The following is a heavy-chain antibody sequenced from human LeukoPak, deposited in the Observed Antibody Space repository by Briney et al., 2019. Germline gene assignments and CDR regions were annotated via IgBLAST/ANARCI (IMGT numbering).Heavy chain of an antibody. CDR1: GFTFSTYG. Sequence: GGSLRLSCAASGFTFSTYGMHWVRQAPGKGLEWVALIWCDGSNKYYADSVKGRFTISRDNSKNTLYLQMNSLRAEDTAVYYCARDISAGYSSSFDAFDIWGQGTMVTVSS. J-gene: IGHJ3*02. V-gene: IGHV3-33*01. CDR2: IWCDGSNK. CDR3: ARDISAGYSSSFDAFDI. D-gene: IGHD6-13*01.